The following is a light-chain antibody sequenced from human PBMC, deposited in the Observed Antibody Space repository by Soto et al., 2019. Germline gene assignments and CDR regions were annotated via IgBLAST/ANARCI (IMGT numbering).Light chain of an antibody. CDR1: QSVRSD. J-gene: IGKJ4*01. CDR3: QHYNNRPLT. Sequence: EIVMTQSPATLSVSPGERATPSCRASQSVRSDLAWYQHKPGQAPRLLIYGASTRATGIPVRFSGSGSATEFTLTISSLQSEDFAVYYCQHYNNRPLTFGGGTKVDIK. V-gene: IGKV3-15*01. CDR2: GAS.